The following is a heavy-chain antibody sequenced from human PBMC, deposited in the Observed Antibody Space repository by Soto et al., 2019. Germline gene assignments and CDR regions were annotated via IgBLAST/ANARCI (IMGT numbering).Heavy chain of an antibody. CDR3: ARGIEGWYQGRYYYGMDV. D-gene: IGHD6-19*01. J-gene: IGHJ6*02. Sequence: QVQLQESGPGLVKPSETLSLTCTVSGGSVSSGSYYWSWIRQPPGKGLEWIGYIYYSGSTNYNPSLNSRVTISVDTSKNQFSLKLSSVTAADTAVYYGARGIEGWYQGRYYYGMDVWGQGTTVTVSS. V-gene: IGHV4-61*01. CDR1: GGSVSSGSYY. CDR2: IYYSGST.